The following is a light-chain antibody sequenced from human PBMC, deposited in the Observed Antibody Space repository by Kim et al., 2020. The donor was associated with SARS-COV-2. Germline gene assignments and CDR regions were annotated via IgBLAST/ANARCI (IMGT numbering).Light chain of an antibody. CDR3: QQYRSSPRT. CDR2: GAS. J-gene: IGKJ1*01. CDR1: RHGSSSS. Sequence: PGERAATPCRTSRHGSSSSAAWYQQKPGQAPRLLMYGASSRATGIPARFSGSGSGTDFTLTISRLQPEDFAVYYCQQYRSSPRTFGQGTKVDIK. V-gene: IGKV3-20*01.